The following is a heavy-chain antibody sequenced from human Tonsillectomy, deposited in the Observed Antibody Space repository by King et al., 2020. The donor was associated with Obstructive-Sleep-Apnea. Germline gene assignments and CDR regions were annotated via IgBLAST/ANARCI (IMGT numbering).Heavy chain of an antibody. Sequence: VQLQESGPGLVKPSETLSLTCTVSGGSIKRNYWSWIRQPPGKGLEWLGYLYYSGNTTHNPSLKSRVTISLDTSKTQFSLQLTSVTAADTAVYYCAGNGWRMSAPWTIDYWGQGTLVTVSS. CDR1: GGSIKRNY. CDR2: LYYSGNT. CDR3: AGNGWRMSAPWTIDY. D-gene: IGHD2-15*01. J-gene: IGHJ4*02. V-gene: IGHV4-59*08.